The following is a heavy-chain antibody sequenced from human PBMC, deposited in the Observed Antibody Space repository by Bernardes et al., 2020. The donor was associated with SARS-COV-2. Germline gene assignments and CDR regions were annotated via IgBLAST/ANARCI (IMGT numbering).Heavy chain of an antibody. CDR1: GGSISSYY. Sequence: SETLSLTCTVSGGSISSYYWSWIRQPPGKGLEWIGYIYYSGSTNYNPSLKSRVTISVDTSKNQFSLKLSSVTAADTAVYYCARALEGYTNSWYLDYWGQGTLVTVSS. CDR2: IYYSGST. V-gene: IGHV4-59*01. CDR3: ARALEGYTNSWYLDY. J-gene: IGHJ4*02. D-gene: IGHD6-13*01.